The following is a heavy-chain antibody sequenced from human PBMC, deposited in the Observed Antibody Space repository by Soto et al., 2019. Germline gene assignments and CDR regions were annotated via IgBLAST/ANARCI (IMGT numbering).Heavy chain of an antibody. Sequence: EVQLVESGGGLVQPGGSLRLSCAASGLTVSTKYMSWVRQAPGKGLEWVSLMYSGGTTSYADSVKGRFTISRDNSKNTRYVQMNSLRAEDTAVYYGAARGVISFGYGGQGSLGTVSS. D-gene: IGHD2-21*01. CDR3: AARGVISFGY. V-gene: IGHV3-66*01. CDR1: GLTVSTKY. CDR2: MYSGGTT. J-gene: IGHJ4*02.